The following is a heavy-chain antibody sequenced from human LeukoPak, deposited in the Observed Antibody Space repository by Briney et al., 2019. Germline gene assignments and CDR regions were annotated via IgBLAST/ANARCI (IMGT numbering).Heavy chain of an antibody. CDR2: INTDETVT. Sequence: GGSLRLSCAASGFTFSKYWMLWVRQAPGKGLESVSRINTDETVTTYAGSVKSRFTVSRDNADNTMFLQMNSVRDEDTAVYYCATKQWLAPPPDSWGQGTPVSVSS. V-gene: IGHV3-74*01. CDR3: ATKQWLAPPPDS. CDR1: GFTFSKYW. J-gene: IGHJ4*02. D-gene: IGHD6-19*01.